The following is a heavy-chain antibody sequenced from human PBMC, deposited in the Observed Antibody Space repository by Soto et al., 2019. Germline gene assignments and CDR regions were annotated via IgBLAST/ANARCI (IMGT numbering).Heavy chain of an antibody. CDR2: INWNGGST. CDR3: ARDRNYYDSSGYYPDAFDI. CDR1: GFTFDDYG. Sequence: LRLSCAASGFTFDDYGMSWVRQAPGKGLEWVSGINWNGGSTGYADSVKGRFTISRDNAKNSLYLQMNSLRAEDTALYYCARDRNYYDSSGYYPDAFDIWGQGTMVTVSS. V-gene: IGHV3-20*04. J-gene: IGHJ3*02. D-gene: IGHD3-22*01.